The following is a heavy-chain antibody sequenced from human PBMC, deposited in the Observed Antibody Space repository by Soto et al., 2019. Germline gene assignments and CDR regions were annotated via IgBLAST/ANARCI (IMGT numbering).Heavy chain of an antibody. CDR1: GFTFSSYG. D-gene: IGHD3-22*01. J-gene: IGHJ4*02. V-gene: IGHV3-30*18. CDR3: AKVYSSGYYGDDY. Sequence: GGSLRLSCAASGFTFSSYGMHWVRQAPGKGLEWVAVISYDGSNKYYADTVKGRFTISRDNSKNTLYLQMNSLRAEDTAVYYCAKVYSSGYYGDDYWGQGTLVTVSS. CDR2: ISYDGSNK.